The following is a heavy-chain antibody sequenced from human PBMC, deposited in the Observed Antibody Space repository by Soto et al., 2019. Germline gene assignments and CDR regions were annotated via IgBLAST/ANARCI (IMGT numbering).Heavy chain of an antibody. Sequence: GASVKVSCKASGYTFTSYGISWVRQAPGQGLEWMGWISAYNGNTNYAQKLQGRVTMTTDTSTSTAYMELRSLRSDDTAVYYCARLNVYYDYIWGGYRPYDAFDIWGQGTMVTVSS. CDR3: ARLNVYYDYIWGGYRPYDAFDI. CDR2: ISAYNGNT. CDR1: GYTFTSYG. D-gene: IGHD3-16*02. V-gene: IGHV1-18*01. J-gene: IGHJ3*02.